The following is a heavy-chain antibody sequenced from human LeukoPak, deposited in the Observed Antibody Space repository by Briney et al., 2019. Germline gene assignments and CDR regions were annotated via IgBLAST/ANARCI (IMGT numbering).Heavy chain of an antibody. CDR3: ATLARRVTAILDY. J-gene: IGHJ4*02. D-gene: IGHD2-21*02. Sequence: PGGSLRLSCSASGFSFSRYAMHWVRQAPGKGLEYVSGISSNGGSTHYADSVKGRFTISRDNSKNTVYLQMNSLRAEDTAVYYCATLARRVTAILDYWGQGVLVTVSS. CDR2: ISSNGGST. V-gene: IGHV3-64*04. CDR1: GFSFSRYA.